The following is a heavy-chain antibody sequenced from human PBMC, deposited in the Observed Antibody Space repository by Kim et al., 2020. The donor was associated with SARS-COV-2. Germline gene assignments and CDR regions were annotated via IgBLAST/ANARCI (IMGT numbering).Heavy chain of an antibody. D-gene: IGHD4-17*01. CDR2: IYYSGSS. CDR3: ARGGNYGDNYGMDA. CDR1: GGSISSSSYY. V-gene: IGHV4-39*01. Sequence: SETLSRTCTVSGGSISSSSYYWGWIRQPPGKGLEWIGSIYYSGSSYYNPSLKSRVTISVDTSKNQFSLKLSSVTAADTAGYYCARGGNYGDNYGMDAWG. J-gene: IGHJ6*02.